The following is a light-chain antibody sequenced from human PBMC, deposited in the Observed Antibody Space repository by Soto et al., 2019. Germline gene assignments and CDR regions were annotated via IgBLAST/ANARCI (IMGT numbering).Light chain of an antibody. CDR1: SSNIGANYD. Sequence: QSALTQPRSVSGAPGQRVTISCTGSSSNIGANYDVHWYQQRPGTAPKLLIFGNSNRPSGVPDRFSGSKSGTSASLAITGLQAEDEGDYYCQSYDSTLSARYVFGTGTKLTVL. J-gene: IGLJ1*01. V-gene: IGLV1-40*01. CDR3: QSYDSTLSARYV. CDR2: GNS.